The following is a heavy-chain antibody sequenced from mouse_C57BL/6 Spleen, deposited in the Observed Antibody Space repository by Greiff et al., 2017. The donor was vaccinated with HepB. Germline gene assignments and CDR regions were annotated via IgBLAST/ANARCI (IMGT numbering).Heavy chain of an antibody. V-gene: IGHV10-1*01. D-gene: IGHD2-1*01. CDR3: LRQNGNPRYWYFDV. CDR1: GFSFNTYA. CDR2: IRSKSNNYAT. J-gene: IGHJ1*03. Sequence: EVQLVESGGGLVQPKGSLKLSCAASGFSFNTYAMNWVRQAPGKGLEWVARIRSKSNNYATYYADSVKDRFTISRDDSESMLYLQMNNLKTEDTAMYYCLRQNGNPRYWYFDVWGTGTTVTVSS.